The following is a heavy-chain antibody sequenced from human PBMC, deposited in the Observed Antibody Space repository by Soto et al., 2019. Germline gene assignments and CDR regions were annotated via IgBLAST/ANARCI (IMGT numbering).Heavy chain of an antibody. CDR1: GGSISSYY. CDR2: IYYSGST. CDR3: GRAALEWLPDY. J-gene: IGHJ4*02. V-gene: IGHV4-59*01. D-gene: IGHD3-3*01. Sequence: PSETLSLTYVVSGGSISSYYWSWIRQPPGQGLEWIGYIYYSGSTNYNPSLTSRVTISVDTSKNQFSLKLSSVTAAVTAVYYCGRAALEWLPDYWGQGTLVSVSS.